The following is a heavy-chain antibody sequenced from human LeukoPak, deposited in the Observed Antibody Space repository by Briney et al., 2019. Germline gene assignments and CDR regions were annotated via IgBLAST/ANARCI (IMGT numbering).Heavy chain of an antibody. J-gene: IGHJ4*02. Sequence: GGSLRLSCAASGFTFSTYWMTWVRQAPGKGLEWVANIKQDGNEKYYVDSVKGRFTISRDNSKNTLYLQMNSLRAEDTAVYYCARVPRSGPDYWGQGTLVTVSS. CDR1: GFTFSTYW. D-gene: IGHD3-10*01. CDR3: ARVPRSGPDY. V-gene: IGHV3-7*01. CDR2: IKQDGNEK.